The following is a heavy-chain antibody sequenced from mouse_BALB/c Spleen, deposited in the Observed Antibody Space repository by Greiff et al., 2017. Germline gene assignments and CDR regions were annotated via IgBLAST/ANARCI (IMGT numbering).Heavy chain of an antibody. D-gene: IGHD2-4*01. CDR3: ARDRDDYDVAY. V-gene: IGHV2-9*02. Sequence: VKLMESGPGLVAPSQSLSITCTVSGFSLTSYGVHWVRQPPGKGLEWLGVIWAGGSTNYNSALMSRLSISKDNSKSQVFLKMNSLQTDDTAMYYCARDRDDYDVAYWGQGTLVTVSA. J-gene: IGHJ3*01. CDR2: IWAGGST. CDR1: GFSLTSYG.